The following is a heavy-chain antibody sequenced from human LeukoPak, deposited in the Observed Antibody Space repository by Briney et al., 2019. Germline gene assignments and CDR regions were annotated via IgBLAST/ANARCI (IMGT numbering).Heavy chain of an antibody. CDR1: GFTVSSNY. CDR3: ARATGTTFSYFDS. CDR2: IYSAGNT. J-gene: IGHJ4*02. V-gene: IGHV3-66*01. Sequence: GGSLRLSCAASGFTVSSNYMTWVRQAPGKGLEWVSFIYSAGNTYYADSVKGRFTISRDNSKNTLYLQMSSLRAEDTAVYYCARATGTTFSYFDSWGQGTLVTVSS. D-gene: IGHD1-7*01.